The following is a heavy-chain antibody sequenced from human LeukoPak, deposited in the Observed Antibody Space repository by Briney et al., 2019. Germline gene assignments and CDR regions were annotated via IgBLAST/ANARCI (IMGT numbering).Heavy chain of an antibody. Sequence: GGSLRLSCAASGFTFRNYGMHWVRQAPGKGLDWVANIKQDGSEKYYVDSVKGRFTISRDNDKNSLFLQMTSLRAEDTAVYYCARVGGRYSPLGYWGQGTLVTVSS. CDR2: IKQDGSEK. CDR1: GFTFRNYG. CDR3: ARVGGRYSPLGY. V-gene: IGHV3-7*01. J-gene: IGHJ4*02. D-gene: IGHD3-16*02.